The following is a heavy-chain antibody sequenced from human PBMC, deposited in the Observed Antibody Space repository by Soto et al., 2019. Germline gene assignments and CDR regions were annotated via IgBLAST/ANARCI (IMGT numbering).Heavy chain of an antibody. CDR3: ARNDFWSGYYNPYYYYGMDV. V-gene: IGHV4-59*01. D-gene: IGHD3-3*01. CDR1: GGSISSYY. CDR2: IYYSGST. J-gene: IGHJ6*02. Sequence: SETLSLTCTVSGGSISSYYWSWIRQPPGKGLEWIGYIYYSGSTNYNPSLKSRVTISVDTSKNQLSLKLSSVTAADTAVYYCARNDFWSGYYNPYYYYGMDVWGQGTTVTVS.